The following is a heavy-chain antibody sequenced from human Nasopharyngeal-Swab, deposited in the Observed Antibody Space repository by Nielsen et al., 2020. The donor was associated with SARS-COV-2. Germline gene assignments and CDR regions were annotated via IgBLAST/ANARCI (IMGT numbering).Heavy chain of an antibody. CDR2: ISGSGGST. CDR3: AKDDVVRGDAFDI. V-gene: IGHV3-23*01. CDR1: GFTFSSYA. D-gene: IGHD3-10*01. Sequence: GGSLRLSCAASGFTFSSYAMSWVRQAPGKGLKWVSAISGSGGSTYYADSVKGRFAVSRDNSRNTLYLQMHSLRVEDTALYYCAKDDVVRGDAFDIWGQGTMVTVSS. J-gene: IGHJ3*02.